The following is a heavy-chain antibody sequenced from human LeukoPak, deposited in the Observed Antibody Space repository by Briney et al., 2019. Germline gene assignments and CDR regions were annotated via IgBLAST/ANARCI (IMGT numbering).Heavy chain of an antibody. J-gene: IGHJ4*02. Sequence: PGGSLRLXCTASGLTSSTSGFNWVRRAPGKGLESVASIGPTGSDRYHADSIKGRFTISRDDANNFLYLQMNSLRAEDTAVYYCATETNGRHYDYWGQGTLLTVSS. D-gene: IGHD1-14*01. CDR1: GLTSSTSG. CDR2: IGPTGSDR. CDR3: ATETNGRHYDY. V-gene: IGHV3-21*06.